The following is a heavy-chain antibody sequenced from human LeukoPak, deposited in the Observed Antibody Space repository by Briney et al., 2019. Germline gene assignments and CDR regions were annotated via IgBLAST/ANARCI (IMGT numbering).Heavy chain of an antibody. CDR2: IIPIFGRA. J-gene: IGHJ4*02. V-gene: IGHV1-69*13. CDR1: GGTFSSYA. D-gene: IGHD3-22*01. Sequence: SVKVSCKASGGTFSSYAISWVRQAPGQGLEWMGGIIPIFGRANYAQKFQGRVTIPADESTSTAYMELSSLRSEDTDVYYCAREPGYYHSSGYYWDWGQGTLVTVSS. CDR3: AREPGYYHSSGYYWD.